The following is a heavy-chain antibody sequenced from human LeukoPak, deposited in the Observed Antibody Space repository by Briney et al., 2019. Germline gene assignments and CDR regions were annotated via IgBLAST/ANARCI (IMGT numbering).Heavy chain of an antibody. D-gene: IGHD2-2*01. CDR1: EGTFSSYA. J-gene: IGHJ6*03. Sequence: SVKVSCKASEGTFSSYAISWVRQAPGQGLEWMGGIIPIFGTANYAQKFQGRVTITADESTSTAYMELSSLRSEDTAVYYCAREVSGRYCSSTSCHGGDYYYYYMDVWGKETTVTVSS. V-gene: IGHV1-69*01. CDR3: AREVSGRYCSSTSCHGGDYYYYYMDV. CDR2: IIPIFGTA.